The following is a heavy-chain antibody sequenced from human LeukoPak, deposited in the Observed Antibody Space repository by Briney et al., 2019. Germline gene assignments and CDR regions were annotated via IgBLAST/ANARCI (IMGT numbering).Heavy chain of an antibody. CDR2: IYTSGST. V-gene: IGHV4-4*07. CDR3: ARGSITMVREPLDY. CDR1: GGSISSYY. Sequence: SETLSLTCTVSGGSISSYYWSWIRQPAGKGLEWIGRIYTSGSTNCNPSLKSRVTISVDTSKNQFSLKLSSVTAADTAVYYCARGSITMVREPLDYWGQGTLVTVSS. D-gene: IGHD3-10*01. J-gene: IGHJ4*02.